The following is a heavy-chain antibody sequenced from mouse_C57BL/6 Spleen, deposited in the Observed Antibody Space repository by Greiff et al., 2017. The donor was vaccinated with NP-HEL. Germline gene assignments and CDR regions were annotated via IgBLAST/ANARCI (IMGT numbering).Heavy chain of an antibody. CDR3: ARRAYGYDGYWYFDV. CDR2: IYPGDGET. Sequence: QVQLQQSGAELVKPGASVKISCKASGYAFSSYWMNWVKQRPGKGLEWIGQIYPGDGETNYNGKFKGKATLTADKSSITAYMQLSSLTSEDSAVYFCARRAYGYDGYWYFDVWGTGTTVTVSS. D-gene: IGHD2-2*01. J-gene: IGHJ1*03. V-gene: IGHV1-80*01. CDR1: GYAFSSYW.